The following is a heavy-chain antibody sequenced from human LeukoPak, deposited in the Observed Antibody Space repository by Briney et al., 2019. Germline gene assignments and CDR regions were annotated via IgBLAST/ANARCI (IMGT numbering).Heavy chain of an antibody. CDR2: ISYDGSNK. Sequence: GRSLRLSCAASGFTFSSYGMHWVRQAPGKGLEWVAVISYDGSNKYYADSVKGRFTVARDNAKNTLYLEMNRLRAEDTAVYYCARDNTYMFDYWGQGTQVTVSS. V-gene: IGHV3-30*03. J-gene: IGHJ4*02. CDR3: ARDNTYMFDY. CDR1: GFTFSSYG. D-gene: IGHD2-2*02.